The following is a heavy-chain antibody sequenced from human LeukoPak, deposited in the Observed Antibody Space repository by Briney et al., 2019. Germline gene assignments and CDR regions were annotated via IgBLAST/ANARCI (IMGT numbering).Heavy chain of an antibody. Sequence: GGSLRLSCAASGFTFSSYGMHWVRQAPGKGLEWVAVIWYDGSNKYYADSVKGRFTISRDNSKNTLYLQMNSLRAEDTAVYYCAKDLGDTAMVFYYFDYWAQGTLVTVSS. J-gene: IGHJ4*02. CDR2: IWYDGSNK. D-gene: IGHD5-18*01. CDR3: AKDLGDTAMVFYYFDY. V-gene: IGHV3-33*06. CDR1: GFTFSSYG.